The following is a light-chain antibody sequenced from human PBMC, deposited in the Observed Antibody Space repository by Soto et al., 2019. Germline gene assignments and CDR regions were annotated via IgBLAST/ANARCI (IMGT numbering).Light chain of an antibody. CDR2: AAS. V-gene: IGKV1-8*01. J-gene: IGKJ3*01. Sequence: AIRLPQSPCSLPASIADSGDITGRVSQGISSYLAWYQQKPGKAPKLLIYAASTLQSGVPSRFSGSGSGTDFTLTISCLQSEDFATYYCQQYYSYPYVTVGPGTKVDI. CDR3: QQYYSYPYVT. CDR1: QGISSY.